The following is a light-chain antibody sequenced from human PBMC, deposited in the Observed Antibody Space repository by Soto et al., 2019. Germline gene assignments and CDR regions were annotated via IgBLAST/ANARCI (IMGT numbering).Light chain of an antibody. J-gene: IGLJ1*01. CDR3: SSYTTSNTRQIV. CDR2: DVS. Sequence: QSVLTQPASVSGSPGQSITISCTGTSSDVGGYNYVSWYQHHPGKASKLIIYDVSNRPSGVSNRFSGSKSGNTASLTISGLQPEDEADYYCSSYTTSNTRQIVFGTGTKVTVL. V-gene: IGLV2-14*03. CDR1: SSDVGGYNY.